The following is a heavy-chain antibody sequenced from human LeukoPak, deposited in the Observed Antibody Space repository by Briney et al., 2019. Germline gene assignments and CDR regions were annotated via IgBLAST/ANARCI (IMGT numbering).Heavy chain of an antibody. J-gene: IGHJ4*02. Sequence: SETLSLTCAVYGGSFSGYYWSWIRQPPGKGLEWIGEINHSGSTNYNPSLKSRVTISVDTPKNQFSLKLSSVTAADTAVYYCARGPRIVTYYYDSSGYYFDYWGQGTLVTVSS. CDR3: ARGPRIVTYYYDSSGYYFDY. V-gene: IGHV4-34*01. CDR2: INHSGST. CDR1: GGSFSGYY. D-gene: IGHD3-22*01.